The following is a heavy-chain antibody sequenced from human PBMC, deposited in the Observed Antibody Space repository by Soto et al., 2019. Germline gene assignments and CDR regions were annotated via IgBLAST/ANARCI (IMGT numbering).Heavy chain of an antibody. CDR1: GFTFSGYG. Sequence: QVQLVESGGGVVQPGRSLRLSCAASGFTFSGYGMHWVRQAPGKGLEWVAVIWFDGNTEAYADSVKGRFIISRDHSKNTLVLQMNSLRAEDTALYYCGGRHYWGRGTLVTVSS. J-gene: IGHJ4*02. V-gene: IGHV3-33*03. CDR2: IWFDGNTE. CDR3: GGRHY.